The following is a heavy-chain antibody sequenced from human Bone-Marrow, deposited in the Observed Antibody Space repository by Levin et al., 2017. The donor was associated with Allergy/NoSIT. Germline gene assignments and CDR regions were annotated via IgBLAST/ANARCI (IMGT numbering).Heavy chain of an antibody. CDR1: GFTFSSYA. V-gene: IGHV3-23*01. D-gene: IGHD3-10*01. CDR3: AKGHKGVWFPTGYAMDV. Sequence: GESLKISCAASGFTFSSYAMSWVRQAPGKGLEWVSTVSGSGGSTYYADSVKGRFTISRDNSKNTLSLQMDSLRAEDTAVYYCAKGHKGVWFPTGYAMDVWGQGTTVTVSS. CDR2: VSGSGGST. J-gene: IGHJ6*02.